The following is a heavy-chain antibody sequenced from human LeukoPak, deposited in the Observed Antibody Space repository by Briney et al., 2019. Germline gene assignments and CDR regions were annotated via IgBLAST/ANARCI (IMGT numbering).Heavy chain of an antibody. CDR1: GYIFTSDW. D-gene: IGHD3-22*01. J-gene: IGHJ4*02. CDR2: IYPGDSDS. Sequence: GESLKISCKGSGYIFTSDWIGWVRQMPGEGLEWMGSIYPGDSDSRYSPSFQGQVTISADKSISTAYLQWSSLKASDTAMYYCATLRSGYYYDYFDYWGQGTLVTVSS. V-gene: IGHV5-51*01. CDR3: ATLRSGYYYDYFDY.